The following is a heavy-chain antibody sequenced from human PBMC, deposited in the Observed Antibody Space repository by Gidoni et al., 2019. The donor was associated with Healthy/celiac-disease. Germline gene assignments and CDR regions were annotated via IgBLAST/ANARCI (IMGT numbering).Heavy chain of an antibody. V-gene: IGHV3-23*01. CDR2: ISGSGGST. J-gene: IGHJ6*02. CDR1: GFTFSSYA. CDR3: AKDGTGYSSSWYNYYYGMDV. D-gene: IGHD6-13*01. Sequence: EVQLLESGGGLVQPGGSLRLSCAASGFTFSSYAMSWVRQAPGKGLEWVSAISGSGGSTYYADSVKGRFTISRDNSKNTLYLQMNSLRAEDTAVYYCAKDGTGYSSSWYNYYYGMDVWGQGTTVTVSS.